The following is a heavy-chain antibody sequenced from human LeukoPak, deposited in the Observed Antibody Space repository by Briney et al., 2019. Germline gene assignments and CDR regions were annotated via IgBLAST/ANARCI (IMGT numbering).Heavy chain of an antibody. J-gene: IGHJ4*02. CDR1: GFTFSPYG. CDR2: IHKSGAHT. Sequence: GGTLRLSCAASGFTFSPYGMNWVRQAPGKGLEWVSSIHKSGAHTDHADSVKGRFTISRDNSKNTLYLQMNNMKVEDTAVYYCARGGLVRGVIRYAFDYWGQGTLVTVSS. V-gene: IGHV3-23*01. CDR3: ARGGLVRGVIRYAFDY. D-gene: IGHD3-10*01.